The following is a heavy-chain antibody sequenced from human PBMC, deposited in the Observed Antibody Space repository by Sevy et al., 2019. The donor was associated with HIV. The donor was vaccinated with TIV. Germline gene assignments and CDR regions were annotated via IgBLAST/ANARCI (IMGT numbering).Heavy chain of an antibody. V-gene: IGHV4-59*01. D-gene: IGHD4-17*01. CDR2: LFYTDST. CDR1: GGSLNSYY. CDR3: ARDSDSGLDY. Sequence: SETLSLTCTVSGGSLNSYYWSWIRLPPGKGLEWIGYLFYTDSTNYNPSLKSRVTISVDRSKNQFSLELRSVTAADTAVYYCARDSDSGLDYWGQGTLVTVSS. J-gene: IGHJ4*02.